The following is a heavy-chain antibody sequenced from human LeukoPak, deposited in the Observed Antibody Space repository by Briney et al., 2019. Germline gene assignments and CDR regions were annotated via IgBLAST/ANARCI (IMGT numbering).Heavy chain of an antibody. J-gene: IGHJ4*02. CDR2: IYYSGNT. CDR1: GGSISSGSYY. Sequence: SETLSLTCTVSGGSISSGSYYWGWIRQPPGKGLVWIGSIYYSGNTYYNPSLKRRVTISVDTSRNQLSLRLSSVTAADTAVYYCARHSDYGTQIDYWGQGTLVTVSS. D-gene: IGHD4-17*01. V-gene: IGHV4-39*01. CDR3: ARHSDYGTQIDY.